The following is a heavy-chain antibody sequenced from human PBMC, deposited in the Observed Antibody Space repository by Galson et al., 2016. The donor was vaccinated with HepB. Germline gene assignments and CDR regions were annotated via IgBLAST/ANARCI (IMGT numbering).Heavy chain of an antibody. Sequence: SLRLSCAASGFTFSGHWMYWVRQAPGKGLVWVSRISSDGSSTRYADSVKGRLTISRDNAKNTLYLQMDSLRVEDTAMYYCARDIGYSSYGVWSKFLDLWGQGTQVSVSS. J-gene: IGHJ4*02. CDR3: ARDIGYSSYGVWSKFLDL. CDR1: GFTFSGHW. CDR2: ISSDGSST. D-gene: IGHD2-8*01. V-gene: IGHV3-74*01.